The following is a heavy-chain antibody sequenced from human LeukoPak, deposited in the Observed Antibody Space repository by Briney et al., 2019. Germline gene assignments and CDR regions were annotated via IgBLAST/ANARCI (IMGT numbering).Heavy chain of an antibody. Sequence: GGSLRLSCAASGFTVSSNYMSWVRQAPGKGLEWVPVIYSGGSTYYADSVKGRFTISRDNSKNTLYLQMNSLRAEDTAVYYCARQVTTYYYGSGSYFYYYYMDVWGKGTTVTISS. V-gene: IGHV3-53*01. J-gene: IGHJ6*03. CDR2: IYSGGST. D-gene: IGHD3-10*01. CDR1: GFTVSSNY. CDR3: ARQVTTYYYGSGSYFYYYYMDV.